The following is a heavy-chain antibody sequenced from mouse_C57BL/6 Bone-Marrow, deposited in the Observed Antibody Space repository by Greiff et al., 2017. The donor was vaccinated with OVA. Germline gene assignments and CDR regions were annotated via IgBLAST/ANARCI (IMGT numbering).Heavy chain of an antibody. CDR1: GFTFTDYY. J-gene: IGHJ4*01. D-gene: IGHD2-5*01. Sequence: EVQVVESGGGLVQPGGSLSLSCAASGFTFTDYYMSWVRQPPGKALEWLGFIRNKANGYTTEYSASVKGRFTISRDNSQSILYLQMNALRAEDSATYYCASYIFYSNYAMDYWGQGTSVTVSS. V-gene: IGHV7-3*01. CDR3: ASYIFYSNYAMDY. CDR2: IRNKANGYTT.